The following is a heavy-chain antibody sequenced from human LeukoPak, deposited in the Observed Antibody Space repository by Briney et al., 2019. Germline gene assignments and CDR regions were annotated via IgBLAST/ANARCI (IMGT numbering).Heavy chain of an antibody. CDR3: ARRSTVVGMGWFDP. CDR2: IYHTGST. J-gene: IGHJ5*02. V-gene: IGHV4-4*02. D-gene: IGHD2-21*01. CDR1: GGSISSGNW. Sequence: KTSETLSLTCAVSGGSISSGNWWTWVRQPPGAGLEWIGEIYHTGSTNYSPSLKSRVTISVDKSKNQFSLKLNSVTAADTAMYYCARRSTVVGMGWFDPWGQGTLVTVSS.